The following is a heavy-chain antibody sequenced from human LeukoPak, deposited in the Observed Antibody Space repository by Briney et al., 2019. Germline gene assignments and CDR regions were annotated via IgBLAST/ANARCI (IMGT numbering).Heavy chain of an antibody. CDR3: ARLPSVRGVDRYFDY. CDR1: DYSLTSYW. D-gene: IGHD3-10*01. J-gene: IGHJ4*02. Sequence: GKSLKISCMGSDYSLTSYWIGWARQRTRKGLEWRGLTYPGDSDTSYSASFQGQDTIGDDKAISTADVQWTSLKGSDTAMYYGARLPSVRGVDRYFDYWGRGTLVTVSS. CDR2: TYPGDSDT. V-gene: IGHV5-51*01.